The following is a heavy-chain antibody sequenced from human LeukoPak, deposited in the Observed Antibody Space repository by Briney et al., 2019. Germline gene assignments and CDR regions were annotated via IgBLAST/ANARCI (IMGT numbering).Heavy chain of an antibody. V-gene: IGHV3-23*01. D-gene: IGHD1-26*01. J-gene: IGHJ4*02. CDR1: GFTFRSYA. Sequence: PGGSLRLSCAASGFTFRSYAMSWVRQAPGKGLEWVSAIRDSGSSTHYADSVKGRFTTSRDNSKNTLFLQMNSLRAEDTAIYYCAKYGPQDSGSSHFDYWGQGALVTVSS. CDR2: IRDSGSST. CDR3: AKYGPQDSGSSHFDY.